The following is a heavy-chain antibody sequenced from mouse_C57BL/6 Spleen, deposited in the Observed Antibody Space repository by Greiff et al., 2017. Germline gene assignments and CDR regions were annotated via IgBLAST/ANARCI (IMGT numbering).Heavy chain of an antibody. Sequence: DVKLVESGPGMVKPSQSLSLTCTVTGYSITSGYDWHWIRHFPGNKLEWMGYISYSVSTNYNPSLKSRISITHDTSKNHFFLKLKSVPTEDTATYYCARGLYDGYYVGFAYWGQGTLVTVSA. CDR3: ARGLYDGYYVGFAY. D-gene: IGHD2-3*01. V-gene: IGHV3-1*01. CDR2: ISYSVST. CDR1: GYSITSGYD. J-gene: IGHJ3*01.